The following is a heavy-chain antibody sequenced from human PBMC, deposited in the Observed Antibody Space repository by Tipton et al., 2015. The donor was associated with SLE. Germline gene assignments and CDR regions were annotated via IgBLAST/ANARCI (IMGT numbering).Heavy chain of an antibody. D-gene: IGHD4-23*01. CDR3: AKDFSWDGGNTGYFDH. V-gene: IGHV3-43*01. CDR1: GFSFDDYT. CDR2: ITWNSDHT. Sequence: SLRLSCAASGFSFDDYTMHWVRQAPGKGLEWVSLITWNSDHTSYADSVKGRFTISRDNSKNSLFLQMSSLRPEDTALYYCAKDFSWDGGNTGYFDHWGQGTLVTVSS. J-gene: IGHJ4*02.